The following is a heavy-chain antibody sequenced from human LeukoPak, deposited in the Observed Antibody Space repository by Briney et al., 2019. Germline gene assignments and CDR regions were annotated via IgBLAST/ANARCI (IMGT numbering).Heavy chain of an antibody. CDR3: ARGRGIWGSYRHLFDY. CDR1: GGSISSYY. D-gene: IGHD3-16*02. CDR2: MHTSGST. V-gene: IGHV4-4*07. J-gene: IGHJ4*02. Sequence: SETLSLTCTVSGGSISSYYWSWFRQPAGRGLEWVGRMHTSGSTDYSPSLKSRVTMSLDTSKNHFSLKLTSVTAADTAVYYCARGRGIWGSYRHLFDYWGQGTLVTVSS.